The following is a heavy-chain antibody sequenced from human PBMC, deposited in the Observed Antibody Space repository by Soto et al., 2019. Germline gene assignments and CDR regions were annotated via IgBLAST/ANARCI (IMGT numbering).Heavy chain of an antibody. Sequence: QVLLVQSGAEVKKPGASVKVSCKVFGYSLSELSMHWVRQAPGKGLEWMGGFDPEGGEIIYAQKFQGRVPMADDTSTDTAYMELRSLRSEDTAVFYCAARLRRHGLRYYYDFWGQGTLVTVSS. CDR1: GYSLSELS. J-gene: IGHJ4*02. CDR2: FDPEGGEI. CDR3: AARLRRHGLRYYYDF. D-gene: IGHD3-10*01. V-gene: IGHV1-24*01.